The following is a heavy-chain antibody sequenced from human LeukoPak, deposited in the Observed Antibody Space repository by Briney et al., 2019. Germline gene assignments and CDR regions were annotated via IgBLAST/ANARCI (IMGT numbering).Heavy chain of an antibody. Sequence: GGSLRLSCAASGFTFSTYAMTWVRQAPGKGLEWVAIIWYDESNQFYADAVKGRFTISRDNSKNTLYLQMNSLRVEDTAVYYCARDRGGIHYFDLWGQGTLLTVSS. CDR3: ARDRGGIHYFDL. V-gene: IGHV3-33*08. J-gene: IGHJ4*02. CDR2: IWYDESNQ. CDR1: GFTFSTYA. D-gene: IGHD3-10*01.